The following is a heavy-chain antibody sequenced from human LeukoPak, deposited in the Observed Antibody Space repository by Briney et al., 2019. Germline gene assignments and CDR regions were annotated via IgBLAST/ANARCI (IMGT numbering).Heavy chain of an antibody. Sequence: GRSLRLSCAASRFIFSKNAMHWVRQAPGKGLEWVAVIWYDGRSKYYADSVKGRFTISRDNSKNTVYLQMDSLRAEDTAVYYCLRCTNTNCSDYWGQGTLVTVSS. CDR2: IWYDGRSK. V-gene: IGHV3-33*01. CDR1: RFIFSKNA. D-gene: IGHD2-8*01. J-gene: IGHJ4*02. CDR3: LRCTNTNCSDY.